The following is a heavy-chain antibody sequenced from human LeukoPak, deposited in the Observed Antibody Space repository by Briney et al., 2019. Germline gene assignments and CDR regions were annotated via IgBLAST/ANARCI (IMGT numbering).Heavy chain of an antibody. J-gene: IGHJ4*02. D-gene: IGHD3-10*01. Sequence: SETLSLTCTVSGGSISSYYWSWIRRPPGKGLEWIGYIYYSGSTNYNPSLKSRVTISVDTSKNQFSLKLSSVTAADTAVYYCARASLRWFGESYDYWGQGTLVTVSS. CDR3: ARASLRWFGESYDY. CDR1: GGSISSYY. V-gene: IGHV4-59*01. CDR2: IYYSGST.